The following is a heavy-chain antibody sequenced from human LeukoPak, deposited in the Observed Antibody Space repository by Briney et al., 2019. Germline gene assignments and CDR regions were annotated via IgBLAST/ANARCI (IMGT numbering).Heavy chain of an antibody. CDR2: IIPIFGTA. Sequence: ASVKVSCKASGGTFSTFAISWVRQAPGQGLEWMGGIIPIFGTANYAQKFQGRVTITADESTSTAYMELSSLRSEDTAVYYCATIGIVGATRNWIDPWGQGTLVTVSS. V-gene: IGHV1-69*13. CDR3: ATIGIVGATRNWIDP. D-gene: IGHD1-26*01. J-gene: IGHJ5*02. CDR1: GGTFSTFA.